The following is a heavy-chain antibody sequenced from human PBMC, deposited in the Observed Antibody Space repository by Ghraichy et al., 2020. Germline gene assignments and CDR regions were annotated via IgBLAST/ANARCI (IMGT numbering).Heavy chain of an antibody. V-gene: IGHV4-39*01. CDR2: IYYSGST. CDR3: ARREGYGPEPLDY. J-gene: IGHJ4*02. Sequence: SETLSLTCTVSGGSISSSSYYWGWIRQPPRKGLEWIGSIYYSGSTYYNPSLKSRVTISVDTSKNQFSLKLSSVTAADTAVYYCARREGYGPEPLDYWGQGTLVTVSS. D-gene: IGHD5-18*01. CDR1: GGSISSSSYY.